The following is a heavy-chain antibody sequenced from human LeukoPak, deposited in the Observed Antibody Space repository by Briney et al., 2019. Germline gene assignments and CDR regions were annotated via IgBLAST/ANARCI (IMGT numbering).Heavy chain of an antibody. V-gene: IGHV1-46*01. CDR1: GYTFTSYY. CDR3: ARAGELRYFDWSGTHDY. D-gene: IGHD3-9*01. Sequence: ASVKVSCKASGYTFTSYYMHWVRQAPGQGLEWMGIINPSGGSTSYAQKFQGRVTMTRDMSTSTVYMELSSLRSEDTAVYYCARAGELRYFDWSGTHDYWGQGTLVTVSS. CDR2: INPSGGST. J-gene: IGHJ4*02.